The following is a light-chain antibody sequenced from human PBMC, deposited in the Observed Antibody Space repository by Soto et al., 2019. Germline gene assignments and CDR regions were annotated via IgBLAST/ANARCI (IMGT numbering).Light chain of an antibody. V-gene: IGKV1-5*01. CDR3: PHQGHLLIT. CDR2: DAS. Sequence: VGDRVTIPCRASQRISSWLAWYQQKPGKAPTLLIYDASSLESGGPSRFSGSGSGTEFTLTISSLQPEDVATYWCPHQGHLLITFAQGTRPAIK. CDR1: QRISSW. J-gene: IGKJ5*01.